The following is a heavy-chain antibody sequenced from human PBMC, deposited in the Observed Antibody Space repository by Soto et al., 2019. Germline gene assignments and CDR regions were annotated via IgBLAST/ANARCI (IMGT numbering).Heavy chain of an antibody. V-gene: IGHV6-1*01. CDR2: TYYRSKWYN. CDR1: GDSVSSNSAA. J-gene: IGHJ6*03. Sequence: SQTLSLTCAISGDSVSSNSAAWNWIRQSPSRGLEWLGRTYYRSKWYNDYAVSVKSRITINPDTSKNQFSLQLNSVTPEDTAVYYCARDLFVAARYYYYYMDVWGKGTTVTVSS. CDR3: ARDLFVAARYYYYYMDV. D-gene: IGHD6-6*01.